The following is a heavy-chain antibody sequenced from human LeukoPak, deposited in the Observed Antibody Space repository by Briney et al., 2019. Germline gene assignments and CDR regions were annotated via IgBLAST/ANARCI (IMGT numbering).Heavy chain of an antibody. V-gene: IGHV3-9*01. CDR2: ISWNSGSI. D-gene: IGHD3-10*01. J-gene: IGHJ4*02. Sequence: GGSLRLSCTASGFTFSDYAMSWVRQAPGKGLEWVSGISWNSGSIGYADSVKGRFTISIDNAKNSLYLQMNSLRAEDTAVYYCARVPQGVIYYGSGSYRADFDYWGQGTLVTVSS. CDR1: GFTFSDYA. CDR3: ARVPQGVIYYGSGSYRADFDY.